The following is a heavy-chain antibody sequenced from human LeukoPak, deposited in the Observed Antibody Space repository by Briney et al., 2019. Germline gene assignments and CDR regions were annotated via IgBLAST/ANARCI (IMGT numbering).Heavy chain of an antibody. CDR1: GYTFTSYY. CDR3: AREVRMVRGNNYYYYYMDV. D-gene: IGHD3-10*01. J-gene: IGHJ6*03. Sequence: ASVKVSCKASGYTFTSYYMHWVRQAPGQGLEWMGIINPSDGSTSYAQKFQGRVTMTRDTSTSTVYMELSSLRSEDTAVYYCAREVRMVRGNNYYYYYMDVWGKGTTVTISS. V-gene: IGHV1-46*01. CDR2: INPSDGST.